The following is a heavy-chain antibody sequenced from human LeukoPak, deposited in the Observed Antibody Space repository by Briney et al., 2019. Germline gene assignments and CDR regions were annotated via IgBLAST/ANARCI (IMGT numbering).Heavy chain of an antibody. CDR2: IKQDGSEK. V-gene: IGHV3-7*01. D-gene: IGHD3-10*01. Sequence: GGSLRLSCAASGFTFSSYWMSWVRQAQGKGLEWVANIKQDGSEKYYVDSVKGRFTISRDNAKNSLYLQMNSLRAEDTAMDYCARNGGFGELSGWGQGTLVTVSS. CDR3: ARNGGFGELSG. CDR1: GFTFSSYW. J-gene: IGHJ4*02.